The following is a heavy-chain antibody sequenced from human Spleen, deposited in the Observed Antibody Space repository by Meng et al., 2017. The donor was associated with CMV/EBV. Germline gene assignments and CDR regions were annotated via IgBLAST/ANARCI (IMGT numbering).Heavy chain of an antibody. CDR2: MNPNSGNT. Sequence: ASVKVSCKASGYTFTSYDINWVRQATGQGLEWMGWMNPNSGNTGYAQKFQGRVTMTRNTSISTAYMELSSLRSDDTAVYYCARAGRSSGWDDYDYWGQGTLVTVSS. D-gene: IGHD6-19*01. CDR3: ARAGRSSGWDDYDY. V-gene: IGHV1-8*01. CDR1: GYTFTSYD. J-gene: IGHJ4*02.